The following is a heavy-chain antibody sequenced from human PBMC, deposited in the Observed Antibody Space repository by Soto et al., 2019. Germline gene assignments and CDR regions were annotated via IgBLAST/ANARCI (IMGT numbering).Heavy chain of an antibody. Sequence: RLSCAASGFTFSSYWMSWVRQAPEKGLEWVANIKQDGNDLYFVDSVKGRFTISRDNAKNSLYLHMSSLRAEDTAVYYCARIPPFSSAAAHFDDWGQGTPVTVSS. CDR3: ARIPPFSSAAAHFDD. CDR2: IKQDGNDL. D-gene: IGHD6-13*01. CDR1: GFTFSSYW. J-gene: IGHJ4*02. V-gene: IGHV3-7*03.